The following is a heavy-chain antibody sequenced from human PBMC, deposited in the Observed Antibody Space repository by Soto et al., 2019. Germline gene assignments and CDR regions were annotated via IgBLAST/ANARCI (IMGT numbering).Heavy chain of an antibody. Sequence: GGSLRLSCAASGFTFSTYTMNWVRQAPGKRLEWVSSISSSSSYIYYADSVKGRFTISRDNAKNSLYLQMNSLRAEDTAVYYCAKDIVATMLRSWNYYYGMDVWGQGXTVTV. CDR1: GFTFSTYT. J-gene: IGHJ6*02. CDR3: AKDIVATMLRSWNYYYGMDV. CDR2: ISSSSSYI. D-gene: IGHD5-12*01. V-gene: IGHV3-21*01.